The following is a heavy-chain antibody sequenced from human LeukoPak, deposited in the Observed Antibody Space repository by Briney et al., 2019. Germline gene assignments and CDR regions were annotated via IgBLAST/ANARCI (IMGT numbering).Heavy chain of an antibody. CDR3: ARVEGYCSGGSCYLDY. D-gene: IGHD2-15*01. J-gene: IGHJ4*02. CDR1: GGTFSCYA. V-gene: IGHV1-69*06. CDR2: IIPIFGTA. Sequence: SVKVSCKASGGTFSCYAISWVRQAPGQGLEWMGGIIPIFGTANYAQKFQGRVTITADKSTSTAYMELSSLRSEDTAVYYCARVEGYCSGGSCYLDYWGQGTLVTVSS.